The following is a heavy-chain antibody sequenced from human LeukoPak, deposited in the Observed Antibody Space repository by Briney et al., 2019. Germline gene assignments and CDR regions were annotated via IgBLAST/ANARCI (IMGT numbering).Heavy chain of an antibody. CDR2: ISDSGTT. CDR3: TTVRRGCSSSSCYFEN. Sequence: SGTLSLTCAVSGDSISCNYWWTWGRQSPGEGLQWVGAISDSGTTKYNPALSSRVIISLDKSQNQFSLSLKSVTVADRAVYYCTTVRRGCSSSSCYFENWGEGALVTVS. V-gene: IGHV4-4*02. CDR1: GDSISCNYW. J-gene: IGHJ4*02. D-gene: IGHD2-15*01.